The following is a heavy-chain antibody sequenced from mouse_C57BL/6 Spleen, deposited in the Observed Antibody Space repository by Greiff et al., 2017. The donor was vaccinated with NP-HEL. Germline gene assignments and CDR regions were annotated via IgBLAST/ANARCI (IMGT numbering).Heavy chain of an antibody. J-gene: IGHJ3*01. CDR1: GYTFTSYW. Sequence: QVQLQQPGAELVMPGASVKLSCKASGYTFTSYWMHWVKQRPGQGLEWIGEIDPSDSYTNYNQKFKGKSTLTVDKSSSTAYMQLSSLTSEDSAVYYCARVYYGSSTWFAYWGQGTLVTVSA. D-gene: IGHD1-1*01. V-gene: IGHV1-69*01. CDR3: ARVYYGSSTWFAY. CDR2: IDPSDSYT.